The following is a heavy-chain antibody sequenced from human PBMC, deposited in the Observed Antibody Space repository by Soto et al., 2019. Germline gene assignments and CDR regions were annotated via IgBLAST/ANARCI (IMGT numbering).Heavy chain of an antibody. CDR3: ARTPYYYDSSGSRYPELDY. D-gene: IGHD3-22*01. J-gene: IGHJ4*02. CDR2: IIPIFGTA. CDR1: GGTFSSYA. V-gene: IGHV1-69*13. Sequence: GASVKVSCKASGGTFSSYAISWVRQAPGQGLEWMGGIIPIFGTANYAQKFQGRVTITADESATTAYIELSSLKSEDTAVYYCARTPYYYDSSGSRYPELDYWGQGTLVTVSS.